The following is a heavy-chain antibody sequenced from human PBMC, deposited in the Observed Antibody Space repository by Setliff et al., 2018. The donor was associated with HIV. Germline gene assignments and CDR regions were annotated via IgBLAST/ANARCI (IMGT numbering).Heavy chain of an antibody. Sequence: GASVKVSCKASGFTLTSWFLHWVRQAPGQGPEWMGIINPSAGSTSYAQKFQGRVNMTSDTSTSTVYMGLSSLKSDDTAVHYCARGAYYDFWSGFESGFDYWGQGTLVTVSS. CDR3: ARGAYYDFWSGFESGFDY. V-gene: IGHV1-46*01. J-gene: IGHJ4*02. CDR2: INPSAGST. CDR1: GFTLTSWF. D-gene: IGHD3-3*01.